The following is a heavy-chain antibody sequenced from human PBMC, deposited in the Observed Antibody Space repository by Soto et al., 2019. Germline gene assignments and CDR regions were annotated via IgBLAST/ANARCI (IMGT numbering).Heavy chain of an antibody. D-gene: IGHD6-6*01. J-gene: IGHJ6*02. CDR3: ARGSSIAGLYYGMDV. CDR1: GDSISSGVFY. V-gene: IGHV4-31*03. CDR2: NYYSGIT. Sequence: SETLSLTCPVTGDSISSGVFYWTWIRRQPRKSLEWMGYNYYSGITYYNPSLKSRVTISLDTSKNQFSLKLSSVTAADTAVYYCARGSSIAGLYYGMDVWGQGTTVTVSS.